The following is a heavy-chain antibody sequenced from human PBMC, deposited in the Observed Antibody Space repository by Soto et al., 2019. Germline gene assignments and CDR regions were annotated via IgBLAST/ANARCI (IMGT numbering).Heavy chain of an antibody. D-gene: IGHD2-2*01. J-gene: IGHJ6*02. CDR3: ARGDCISTSCYYHYYYGMDV. Sequence: ASVKVSCTASGYTFTGYYMHWVRQAPGQGLEWMGWINPNSGGTNYAQKFQGWVTMTRDTSISTAYMELSRLRSDDTAVYYCARGDCISTSCYYHYYYGMDVWGQGTTVTVSS. CDR2: INPNSGGT. V-gene: IGHV1-2*04. CDR1: GYTFTGYY.